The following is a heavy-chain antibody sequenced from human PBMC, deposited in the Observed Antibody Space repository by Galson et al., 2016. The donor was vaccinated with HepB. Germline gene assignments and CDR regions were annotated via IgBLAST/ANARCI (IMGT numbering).Heavy chain of an antibody. Sequence: SLRLSCAASGFNFHDYAMSWVRQAPGKGPEWVSAISRTGTITYYADSVKSRFTISRDNSRDTLFLQMNSLRAEDMAIYYCVGGEFGAFDIWGQGTVVTVSS. CDR3: VGGEFGAFDI. CDR1: GFNFHDYA. V-gene: IGHV3-23*01. CDR2: ISRTGTIT. J-gene: IGHJ3*02. D-gene: IGHD2-21*01.